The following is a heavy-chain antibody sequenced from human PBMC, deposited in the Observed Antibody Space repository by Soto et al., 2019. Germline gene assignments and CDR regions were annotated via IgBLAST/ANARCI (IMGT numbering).Heavy chain of an antibody. CDR1: GYIFIDYW. Sequence: GESLKISCKASGYIFIDYWIVWVRQMPGKGLEWMGIVYPRDSDTRYSPSFQGQVTISADRSTGTAFLQWRSLKASDTALYYCARPPLPGYSIHFNSWGQGTLVTVSS. V-gene: IGHV5-51*01. J-gene: IGHJ4*02. D-gene: IGHD2-15*01. CDR2: VYPRDSDT. CDR3: ARPPLPGYSIHFNS.